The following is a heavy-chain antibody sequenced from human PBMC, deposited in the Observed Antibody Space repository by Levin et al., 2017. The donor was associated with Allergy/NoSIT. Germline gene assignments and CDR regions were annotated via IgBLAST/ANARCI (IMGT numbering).Heavy chain of an antibody. J-gene: IGHJ6*03. V-gene: IGHV4-34*01. D-gene: IGHD1-26*01. CDR1: GGSFSGYY. CDR2: INHSGST. Sequence: SETLSLTCAVYGGSFSGYYWSWIRQPPGKGLEWIGEINHSGSTNYNPSLKSRVTISVDTSKNQFSLKLSSVTAADTAVYYCARAIGGTLGGADYYYYYMDGWGKGTTVTVSS. CDR3: ARAIGGTLGGADYYYYYMDG.